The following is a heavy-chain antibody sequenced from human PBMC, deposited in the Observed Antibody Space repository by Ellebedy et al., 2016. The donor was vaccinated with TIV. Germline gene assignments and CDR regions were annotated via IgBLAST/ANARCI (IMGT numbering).Heavy chain of an antibody. CDR3: ARYPLCRGGYFDY. CDR2: ISPYNGNT. J-gene: IGHJ4*02. D-gene: IGHD2-15*01. V-gene: IGHV1-18*04. CDR1: GYTFTSYA. Sequence: AASVKVSCKASGYTFTSYAITSVRQAPGQGLEWMGWISPYNGNTNYVQSLQGRVTMTTDTSTSTANMELRSLRSDDTAVYYCARYPLCRGGYFDYWGQGTLVTVSS.